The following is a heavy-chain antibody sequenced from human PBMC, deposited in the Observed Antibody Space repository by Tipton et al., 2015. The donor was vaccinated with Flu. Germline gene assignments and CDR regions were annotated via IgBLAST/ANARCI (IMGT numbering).Heavy chain of an antibody. CDR1: GSIFSDFG. CDR3: AKGGTVREYYYRGMDV. V-gene: IGHV3-33*06. J-gene: IGHJ6*02. Sequence: RSLRLSCEASGSIFSDFGMHWVRQAPGKGLEWVAVIWHDGTYKYYADSLKGRFTISRDNTKNTLYLQMNSPTAEDTAVYYCAKGGTVREYYYRGMDVWGQGTTVTVYS. CDR2: IWHDGTYK. D-gene: IGHD3-10*01.